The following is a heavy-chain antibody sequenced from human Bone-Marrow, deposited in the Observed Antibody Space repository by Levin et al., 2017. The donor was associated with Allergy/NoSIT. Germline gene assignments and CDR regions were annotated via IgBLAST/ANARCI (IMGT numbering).Heavy chain of an antibody. Sequence: PSETLSLTCSVSGGSISSYYWSWIRQPAGKGLEWIGRVYANGNTHYNPSFRSRLTMAVDTSKNQFSLKLKSMTAADTAVYYCAREGHFDSEFDNWGQGVMVTVSS. CDR2: VYANGNT. J-gene: IGHJ4*02. D-gene: IGHD3-22*01. V-gene: IGHV4-4*07. CDR1: GGSISSYY. CDR3: AREGHFDSEFDN.